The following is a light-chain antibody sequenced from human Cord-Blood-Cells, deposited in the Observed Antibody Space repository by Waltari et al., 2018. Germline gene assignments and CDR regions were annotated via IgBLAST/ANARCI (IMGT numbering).Light chain of an antibody. CDR3: AAWDDSLSGPV. V-gene: IGLV1-47*01. J-gene: IGLJ2*01. Sequence: QPVLTQPPSASGTPRQRVTNSCSGRNTNIGSNYVYWYQQLPGTAPKLLIYRNNQRPSGVPDRFSGSKSGTSASLAISGLRSEDEADYYCAAWDDSLSGPVFGGGTKLTVL. CDR2: RNN. CDR1: NTNIGSNY.